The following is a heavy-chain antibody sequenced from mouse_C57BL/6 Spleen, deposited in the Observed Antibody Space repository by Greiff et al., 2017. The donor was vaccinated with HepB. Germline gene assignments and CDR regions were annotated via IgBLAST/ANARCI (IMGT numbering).Heavy chain of an antibody. CDR3: ARDYGSSYVWYFDV. CDR2: ISSGSSTN. Sequence: EVMLVESGGGLVKPGGSLKLSCAASGFTFSDYGMHWVRQAPEKGLEWVAYISSGSSTNYYADTVKGRFTISRDNAKNTLFLQMTSLRSEDTAMYYCARDYGSSYVWYFDVWGTGTTVTVSS. V-gene: IGHV5-17*01. J-gene: IGHJ1*03. CDR1: GFTFSDYG. D-gene: IGHD1-1*01.